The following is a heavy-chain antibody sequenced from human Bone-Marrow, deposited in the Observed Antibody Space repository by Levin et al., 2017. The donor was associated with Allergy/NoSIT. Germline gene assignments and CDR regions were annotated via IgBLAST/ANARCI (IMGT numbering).Heavy chain of an antibody. D-gene: IGHD2-8*02. CDR3: RGDSGYCSGPTCYKFFDY. V-gene: IGHV4-34*01. CDR2: ITHTGNT. Sequence: ESLKISCAVSGGSFNDHYWSWIRQVPGKGLEWIGEITHTGNTHYNPSLESRVTISVDTSKNHFSLNLTSVSAADTAMYYCRGDSGYCSGPTCYKFFDYWGQGNMVIVSS. CDR1: GGSFNDHY. J-gene: IGHJ4*02.